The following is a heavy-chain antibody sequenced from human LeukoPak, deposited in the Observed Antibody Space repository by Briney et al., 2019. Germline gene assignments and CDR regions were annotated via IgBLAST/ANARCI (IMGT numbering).Heavy chain of an antibody. D-gene: IGHD1-26*01. Sequence: SETLSLTCAVSGYSISSGYYWGWIRQPPGKGLEWIGSIYHSGSTYYNPSLKSRVTISVDTSNNQFSLKLSSVTAADTAVYYCARASYSGSYTWDYWGQGTLVTVSS. CDR3: ARASYSGSYTWDY. V-gene: IGHV4-38-2*01. CDR1: GYSISSGYY. CDR2: IYHSGST. J-gene: IGHJ4*02.